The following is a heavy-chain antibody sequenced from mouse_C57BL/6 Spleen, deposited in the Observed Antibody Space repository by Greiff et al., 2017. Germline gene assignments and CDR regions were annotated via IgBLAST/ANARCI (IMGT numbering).Heavy chain of an antibody. CDR1: GYTFTSYW. CDR3: AREVYPGYLDV. V-gene: IGHV1-55*01. Sequence: QVQLQQSGAELVKPGASVKMSCTASGYTFTSYWITWVKQRPGQGLEWIGDIYPGSGSTNYNEKFKSKATLTVDTSSSTAYMQLSSLTSEGSAVYYCAREVYPGYLDVWGRGTTVTVSS. CDR2: IYPGSGST. J-gene: IGHJ1*03.